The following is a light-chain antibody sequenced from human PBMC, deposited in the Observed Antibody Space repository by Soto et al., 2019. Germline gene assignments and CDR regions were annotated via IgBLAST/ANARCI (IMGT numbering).Light chain of an antibody. V-gene: IGLV2-14*01. CDR3: SSYTSSSTLV. CDR1: SSDVGDYIY. J-gene: IGLJ2*01. Sequence: QSALTQPASVSGSPGQSITISCTGTSSDVGDYIYVSWYQQHPGKAPKLMIYDVSNRPSGVSNRFSGSKSGNTASLTVSGLQAEDEADYYCSSYTSSSTLVFGGGTKVTVL. CDR2: DVS.